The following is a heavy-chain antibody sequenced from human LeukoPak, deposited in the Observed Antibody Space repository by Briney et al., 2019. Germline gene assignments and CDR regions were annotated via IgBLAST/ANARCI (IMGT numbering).Heavy chain of an antibody. CDR2: ITSSGNNI. Sequence: GGSLRLSCAASGFIFNSYAMHWVRQAPGRGLEYVSAITSSGNNIFYADSVKGRFTISRDNSKNTLYLQMGSLRAEDVAVYYCARRAPEGHYYYYYYMDVWGKGTTVTVSS. J-gene: IGHJ6*03. CDR3: ARRAPEGHYYYYYYMDV. CDR1: GFIFNSYA. V-gene: IGHV3-64*02.